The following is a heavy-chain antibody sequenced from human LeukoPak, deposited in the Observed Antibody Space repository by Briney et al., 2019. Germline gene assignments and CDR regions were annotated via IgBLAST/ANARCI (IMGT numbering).Heavy chain of an antibody. J-gene: IGHJ4*02. D-gene: IGHD2-2*02. CDR3: ARVGLLVPAAIREYYFDY. Sequence: PGGSLRLSCAASGFTFSSYSVNWVRQAPGKGLGWVSYISSSSSTIYYADSVKGRFTISRDNAKNSLYLQMNSLRAEDTAVYYCARVGLLVPAAIREYYFDYWGQGTPVTVSS. V-gene: IGHV3-48*04. CDR1: GFTFSSYS. CDR2: ISSSSSTI.